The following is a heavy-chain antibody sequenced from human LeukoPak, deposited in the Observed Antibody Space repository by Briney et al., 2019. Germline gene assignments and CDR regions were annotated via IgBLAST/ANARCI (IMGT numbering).Heavy chain of an antibody. CDR3: AKYGSGSYTNWFDP. CDR1: GGSISSGDYY. D-gene: IGHD3-10*01. V-gene: IGHV4-30-4*01. Sequence: PSQTLSLTCTVSGGSISSGDYYWSWIRQPPGKGLEWIGYIYHSGSTYYNPSLKSRVTISVDTSKNQFSLKLSSVTAADTAVYYCAKYGSGSYTNWFDPWGQGTLVTVSS. J-gene: IGHJ5*02. CDR2: IYHSGST.